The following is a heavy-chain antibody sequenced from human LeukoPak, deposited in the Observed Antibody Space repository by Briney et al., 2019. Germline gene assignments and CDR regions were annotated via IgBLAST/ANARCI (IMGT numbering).Heavy chain of an antibody. J-gene: IGHJ3*02. V-gene: IGHV4-34*01. D-gene: IGHD5-12*01. CDR1: GGSFSGYY. CDR3: ARKLFGPTRHDPFDI. CDR2: IYHSGST. Sequence: TSETLSLTCAVYGGSFSGYYWSWIRQPPGKGLEWIGEIYHSGSTNYNPSLKSRVTISVDTSKNQFSLKLSSVTAADTAVYYCARKLFGPTRHDPFDIWGQGTMVTVSS.